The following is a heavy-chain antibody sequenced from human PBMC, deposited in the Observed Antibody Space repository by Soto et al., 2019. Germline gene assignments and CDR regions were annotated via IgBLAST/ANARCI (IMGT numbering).Heavy chain of an antibody. CDR3: ARSTLCSGGSCYSFDP. J-gene: IGHJ5*02. D-gene: IGHD2-15*01. CDR2: TYYRSKWYN. Sequence: SQTLSLTCAISGDSVSSNSAAWNWIRQSPSRGLEWLGRTYYRSKWYNDYAVSVKSRITINPDTSKNQFSLQLNSVTPEATAVYYCARSTLCSGGSCYSFDPWGQGTLVTVSS. V-gene: IGHV6-1*01. CDR1: GDSVSSNSAA.